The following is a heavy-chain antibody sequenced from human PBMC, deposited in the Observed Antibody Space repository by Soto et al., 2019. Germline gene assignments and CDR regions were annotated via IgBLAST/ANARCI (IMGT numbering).Heavy chain of an antibody. J-gene: IGHJ5*02. CDR2: IYTSGST. D-gene: IGHD2-2*01. CDR1: GGSISSYY. Sequence: PSETLSLTCTVSGGSISSYYWSWIRQPAGKGLEWIGRIYTSGSTNYNPSLKSRVTMSVDTSKNQFSLKLSPVTAADTAVYNCARMRSGYCSSTSSSDLFDPWGQGTLVTVSS. CDR3: ARMRSGYCSSTSSSDLFDP. V-gene: IGHV4-4*07.